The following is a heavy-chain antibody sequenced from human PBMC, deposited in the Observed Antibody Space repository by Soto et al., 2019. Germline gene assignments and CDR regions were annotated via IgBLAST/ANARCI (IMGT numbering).Heavy chain of an antibody. CDR2: TSSSGSTT. Sequence: EVQLVESGGGLVQPGGSLRLSCAASGFTFSSSEMSWVRQAPGKGLEWVSYTSSSGSTTHYADSVKGRFTISRDNAKHSLYLQMRSLRAEDTAVYYCATDQCTNGVCYPYYFYGMDVWGQGTTVTVSS. V-gene: IGHV3-48*03. J-gene: IGHJ6*02. D-gene: IGHD2-8*01. CDR1: GFTFSSSE. CDR3: ATDQCTNGVCYPYYFYGMDV.